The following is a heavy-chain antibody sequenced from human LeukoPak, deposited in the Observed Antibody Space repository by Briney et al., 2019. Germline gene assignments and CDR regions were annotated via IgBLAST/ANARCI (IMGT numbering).Heavy chain of an antibody. Sequence: ASVTVSFKASGYTFTVYYMHWVRQAPGQGLEWIGWINPNGGGTNYAQKFQGRVTMTRDTSISTAYMELSRLRSDDTALYYCAGGITGGDYWGQGTLVTVSS. CDR2: INPNGGGT. CDR3: AGGITGGDY. D-gene: IGHD1-14*01. J-gene: IGHJ4*02. V-gene: IGHV1-2*02. CDR1: GYTFTVYY.